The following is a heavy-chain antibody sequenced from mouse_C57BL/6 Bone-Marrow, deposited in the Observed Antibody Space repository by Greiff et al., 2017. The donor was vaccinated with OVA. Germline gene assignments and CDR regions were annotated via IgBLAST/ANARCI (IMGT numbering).Heavy chain of an antibody. Sequence: QVQLKESGPGLVQPSQSLSITCTVSGFSLTSYGVHWVRQSPGKGLEWLGVIWSGGSTDYNAAFISRLSISKDKSKSQVLFKMNRRQADDTAIYYCARNSEGYYGNFFDYWGQGTTLTVAS. D-gene: IGHD2-1*01. CDR1: GFSLTSYG. V-gene: IGHV2-2*01. CDR3: ARNSEGYYGNFFDY. J-gene: IGHJ2*01. CDR2: IWSGGST.